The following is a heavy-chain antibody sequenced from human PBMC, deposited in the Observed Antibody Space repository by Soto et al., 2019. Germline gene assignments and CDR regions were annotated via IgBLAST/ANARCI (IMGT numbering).Heavy chain of an antibody. CDR1: GFTFSNYA. V-gene: IGHV3-23*01. J-gene: IGHJ6*02. CDR3: AKGLQAYYHGMDV. Sequence: GESLKISCAASGFTFSNYAMSWVRQAPGKGLEWVSSISGSGGSTYYADSVKGRFTMSRDNSKNTLYLQMNSLRAEDTAVYYCAKGLQAYYHGMDVWGQGTTVTVSS. CDR2: ISGSGGST. D-gene: IGHD4-4*01.